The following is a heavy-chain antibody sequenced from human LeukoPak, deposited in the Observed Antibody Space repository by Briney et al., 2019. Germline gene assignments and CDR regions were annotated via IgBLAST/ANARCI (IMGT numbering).Heavy chain of an antibody. CDR2: IYYRGST. Sequence: SETLSLTCTVSAGSISRSTYYWGWIRQPPGKGLEWIGTIYYRGSTYYNPSLKSRVTISVDTSKNQFSLKLTSVTAADTAVYYCARLGRTYYDFWSGPWGQGTLVTVSS. D-gene: IGHD3-3*01. V-gene: IGHV4-39*01. CDR3: ARLGRTYYDFWSGP. J-gene: IGHJ5*02. CDR1: AGSISRSTYY.